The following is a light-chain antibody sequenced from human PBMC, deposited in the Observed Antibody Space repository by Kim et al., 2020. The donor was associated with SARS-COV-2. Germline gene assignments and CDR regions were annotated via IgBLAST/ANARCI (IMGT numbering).Light chain of an antibody. CDR1: STYRVVTYD. Sequence: QRVTISRSESSTYRVVTYDLHWYQQLPGTAPKLLIYGNSKRPSGVPDRFSGSKSGTSASLAITGLQAEDEADYYCQAYDSSLSCSVFGGGTQLTVL. J-gene: IGLJ3*02. CDR2: GNS. V-gene: IGLV1-40*01. CDR3: QAYDSSLSCSV.